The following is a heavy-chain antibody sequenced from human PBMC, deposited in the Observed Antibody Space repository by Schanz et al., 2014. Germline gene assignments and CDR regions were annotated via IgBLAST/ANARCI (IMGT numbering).Heavy chain of an antibody. CDR2: INHSANT. V-gene: IGHV4-34*01. Sequence: QVQLQESGPGLVKPSGTLSLTCAVDGGSFSGYYWSWIRQSPDKGLEWIGEINHSANTTYNPSLKSRVTISVDSSKNQFSLMLNSVTAADTAVYYCARRHHFRSGPYYYYYMDVWGKGTTVTASS. D-gene: IGHD3-3*02. J-gene: IGHJ6*03. CDR1: GGSFSGYY. CDR3: ARRHHFRSGPYYYYYMDV.